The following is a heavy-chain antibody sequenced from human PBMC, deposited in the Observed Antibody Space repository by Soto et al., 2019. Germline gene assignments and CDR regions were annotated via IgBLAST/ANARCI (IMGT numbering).Heavy chain of an antibody. V-gene: IGHV4-28*01. CDR1: GISISGDYW. Sequence: QVQLQESGPGLVKPSDTLSLTCAGSGISISGDYWWGWIRQTPGKGLEWIGYISSGGATHYNPSLGSRLTMSVDTSRSQFSLKLSSVTAVDAALYYCTRKTGGYYFFEYWGRGTLVTVSS. CDR3: TRKTGGYYFFEY. CDR2: ISSGGAT. J-gene: IGHJ4*02. D-gene: IGHD2-8*02.